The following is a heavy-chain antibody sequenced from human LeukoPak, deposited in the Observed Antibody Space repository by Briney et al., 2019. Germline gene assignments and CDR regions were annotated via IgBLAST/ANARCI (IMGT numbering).Heavy chain of an antibody. CDR3: ATIRNDYGDFRGDY. Sequence: PSETLSLTCTVSGGSISSSSYYWGWIRQPPGKGLEWIGSIYYSGSTYYNPSLKSRLTISVATSKNQFSLKLSSVTAADTAVYYCATIRNDYGDFRGDYWGQGTLVTVSS. V-gene: IGHV4-39*01. D-gene: IGHD4-17*01. CDR1: GGSISSSSYY. CDR2: IYYSGST. J-gene: IGHJ4*02.